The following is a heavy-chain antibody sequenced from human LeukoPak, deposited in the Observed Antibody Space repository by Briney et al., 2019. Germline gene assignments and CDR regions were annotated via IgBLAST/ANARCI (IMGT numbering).Heavy chain of an antibody. CDR2: ISSGSSYI. J-gene: IGHJ6*03. CDR3: ARVLRYCSGGNCYSGGLGYMDV. D-gene: IGHD2-15*01. CDR1: GFTFSSYT. V-gene: IGHV3-21*04. Sequence: GSLRLPCAASGFTFSSYTMNWVRQAPGKGLEWVSIISSGSSYIHYADSVKGRFTISRDNAKNSVYLQMNSLRAEDTAVYYCARVLRYCSGGNCYSGGLGYMDVWGKGTAVTISS.